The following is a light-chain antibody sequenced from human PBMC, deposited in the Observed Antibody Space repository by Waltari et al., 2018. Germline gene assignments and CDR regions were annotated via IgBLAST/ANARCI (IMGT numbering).Light chain of an antibody. CDR1: SSDVGKYNX. J-gene: IGLJ3*02. CDR2: EGR. CDR3: CSXXXNRWV. Sequence: QSALTQPXSVSXSPGQSXTISCSGTSSDVGKYNXXAWFQHPQGTAPNPMIYEGRKRPSGVSNRFSGSKSGNTASLTISGLQAEDEADYYCCSXXXNRWVFGGGTKLTVL. V-gene: IGLV2-23*01.